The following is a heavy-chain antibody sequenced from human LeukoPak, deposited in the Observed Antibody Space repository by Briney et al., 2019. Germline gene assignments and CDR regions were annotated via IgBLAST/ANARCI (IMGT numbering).Heavy chain of an antibody. CDR1: GLTSISYE. V-gene: IGHV3-48*03. CDR3: ATVVGCYY. J-gene: IGHJ4*02. CDR2: ISSSGSTI. D-gene: IGHD4-23*01. Sequence: PGGSLILPSAASGLTSISYEMKWVRQPPAKELQWVSYISSSGSTIYYADSVKGRFTISRDNAKNTLYLQMNSLRAEDTAVYYCATVVGCYYWGQGTLVTVSS.